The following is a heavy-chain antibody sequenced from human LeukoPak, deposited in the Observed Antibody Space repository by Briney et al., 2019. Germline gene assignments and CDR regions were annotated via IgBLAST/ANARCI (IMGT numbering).Heavy chain of an antibody. J-gene: IGHJ4*02. Sequence: GGSLRLSCAASEFTFSSYTMHWVRQAPGKGLEWMALISYDGSNKYYADSVKGLFTISRDNSKNTLYLQMNSLRAEDTAMYYCARELSRSAYFDYWGQGTLVNVSS. D-gene: IGHD3-22*01. CDR3: ARELSRSAYFDY. V-gene: IGHV3-30-3*01. CDR1: EFTFSSYT. CDR2: ISYDGSNK.